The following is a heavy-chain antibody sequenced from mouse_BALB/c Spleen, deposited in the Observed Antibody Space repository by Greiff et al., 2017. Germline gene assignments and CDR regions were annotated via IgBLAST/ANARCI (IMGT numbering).Heavy chain of an antibody. J-gene: IGHJ1*01. CDR3: ARDYYGNSYWYFDV. V-gene: IGHV5-4*02. CDR2: ISDGGSYT. Sequence: DVQLVESGGGLVKPGGSLKLSCAASGFTFSDYYMYWVRQTPEKRLEWVATISDGGSYTYYPDSVKGRFTISRDNAKNNLYLQMSSLKSEDTAMYYCARDYYGNSYWYFDVWGAGTTVTVSS. CDR1: GFTFSDYY. D-gene: IGHD1-1*01.